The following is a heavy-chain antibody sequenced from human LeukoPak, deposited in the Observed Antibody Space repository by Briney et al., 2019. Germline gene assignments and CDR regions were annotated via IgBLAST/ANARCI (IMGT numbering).Heavy chain of an antibody. Sequence: GGSLRLSCAASGLTFSSYAMSWVRQAPGKGLEWVSAISGSGGSTYYADSVKGRFTISRDNSKNTLYLQMNSLRAEDTAVYYCAKDQVLGTMAQFFDYWGQGTLVTVSS. CDR1: GLTFSSYA. J-gene: IGHJ4*02. D-gene: IGHD3-10*01. CDR3: AKDQVLGTMAQFFDY. V-gene: IGHV3-23*01. CDR2: ISGSGGST.